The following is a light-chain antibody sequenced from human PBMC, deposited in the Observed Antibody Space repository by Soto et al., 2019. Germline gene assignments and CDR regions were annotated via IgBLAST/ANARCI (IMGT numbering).Light chain of an antibody. J-gene: IGKJ3*01. CDR2: AAS. CDR3: QQTYINPFT. V-gene: IGKV1-39*01. Sequence: DIQMTQSPSSLSALVGDRVTITCRASQTITNYLHWYQQKPGKAPKLVIYAASSLQSGVPSRFSGSGSGTDFSLTISSLQPEDFATYFCQQTYINPFTFGPGTKVDNK. CDR1: QTITNY.